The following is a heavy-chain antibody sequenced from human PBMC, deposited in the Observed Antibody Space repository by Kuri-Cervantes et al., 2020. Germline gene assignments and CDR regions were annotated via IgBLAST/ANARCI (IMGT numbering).Heavy chain of an antibody. J-gene: IGHJ4*02. CDR1: GFTFSSCA. CDR2: ISGSGGTT. D-gene: IGHD3-10*01. CDR3: ARAGPELLLYYFDY. Sequence: GESLKISCAASGFTFSSCALSWVRRAPGKGLEWVSAISGSGGTTYYADSVKGRFTISRDNSKNTLYLQMNSLRAEDTAVYYCARAGPELLLYYFDYWGQGTLVTVSS. V-gene: IGHV3-23*01.